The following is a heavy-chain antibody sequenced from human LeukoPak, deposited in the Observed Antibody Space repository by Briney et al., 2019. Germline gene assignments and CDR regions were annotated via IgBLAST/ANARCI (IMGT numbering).Heavy chain of an antibody. CDR2: MNPNSGNT. CDR3: ARGISRRAPWSY. CDR1: GYTFTSYD. V-gene: IGHV1-8*01. Sequence: ASVKVSCKASGYTFTSYDINWVRQATGQGLEWMGWMNPNSGNTDYAQKFQGRVTMTRNTSISTAYMELSSLRSEDTAVYYCARGISRRAPWSYWGQGTLVTVSS. D-gene: IGHD2-8*01. J-gene: IGHJ4*02.